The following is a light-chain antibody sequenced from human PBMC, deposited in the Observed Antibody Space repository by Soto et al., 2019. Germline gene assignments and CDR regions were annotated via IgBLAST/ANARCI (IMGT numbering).Light chain of an antibody. CDR2: KTS. J-gene: IGKJ1*01. V-gene: IGKV1-5*03. CDR3: QQYTTYPGT. Sequence: DIQMTQSPSTLSASVGDRVTINCRANQSISRWLAWYQQKPGKAPKLLIYKTSILENGVPPRFSGSGSGTEFTLTIRSLQPDDFATYYCQQYTTYPGTFGQGTKVDIK. CDR1: QSISRW.